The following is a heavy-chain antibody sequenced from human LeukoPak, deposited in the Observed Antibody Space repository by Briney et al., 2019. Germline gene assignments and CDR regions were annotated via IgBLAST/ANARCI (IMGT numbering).Heavy chain of an antibody. J-gene: IGHJ4*02. CDR1: GITLSNYG. V-gene: IGHV3-23*01. CDR2: LSGSGGGT. D-gene: IGHD3-10*01. Sequence: GGSLRLSCAVSGITLSNYGMSWVRQAPGKGLEWVAGLSGSGGGTNYADSVQGRFTISRDNPKNTLYLQMNSLRAEDTAVYFCAKRGVVIRVFLIGFHKEAYYFDSWGQGALVTVSS. CDR3: AKRGVVIRVFLIGFHKEAYYFDS.